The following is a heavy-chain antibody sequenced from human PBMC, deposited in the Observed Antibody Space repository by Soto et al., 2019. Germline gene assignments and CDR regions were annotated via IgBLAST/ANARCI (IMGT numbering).Heavy chain of an antibody. CDR2: ISAYNGNT. CDR1: GYAFTSYG. CDR3: ARVGPNYDFWSGYYVFDY. D-gene: IGHD3-3*01. Sequence: ASVTVSWQAAGYAFTSYGISWVRQAPGQGLEWMGWISAYNGNTNYAQKLQGRVTMTTDTSTSTAYMELRSLRSDDTAVYYCARVGPNYDFWSGYYVFDYWGQGTLVTVSS. J-gene: IGHJ4*02. V-gene: IGHV1-18*01.